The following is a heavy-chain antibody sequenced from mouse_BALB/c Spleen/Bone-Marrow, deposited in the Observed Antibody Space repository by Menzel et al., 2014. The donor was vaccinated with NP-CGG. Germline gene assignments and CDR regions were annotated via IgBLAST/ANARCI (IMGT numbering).Heavy chain of an antibody. D-gene: IGHD1-1*01. Sequence: EVQLVESGPDLVKPSQSLSLTCTVTGYSITSGYSWHWIRQFPGNKLEWMGYIHYSGSTYYNPSLKSRISITRDTSKNQFFLQLNPVTTEDTATYYCARRGSSSYWYFDVWGAGTTVTVSS. CDR2: IHYSGST. CDR1: GYSITSGYS. J-gene: IGHJ1*01. V-gene: IGHV3-1*02. CDR3: ARRGSSSYWYFDV.